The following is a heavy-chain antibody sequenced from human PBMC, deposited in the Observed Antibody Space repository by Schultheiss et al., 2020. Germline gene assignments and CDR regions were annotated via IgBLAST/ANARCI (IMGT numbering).Heavy chain of an antibody. Sequence: SETLSLTCSVSGGSISSYYWCCIRQPPGKGLEWIGEINDSGGTNNNPSLKSRVTTSVDTPKNQFSLKLSSVTAAVTGVYYCARSDRGYYYYLDVWGKGTTVTGSS. CDR2: INDSGGT. V-gene: IGHV4-34*01. CDR1: GGSISSYY. CDR3: ARSDRGYYYYLDV. J-gene: IGHJ6*03. D-gene: IGHD3-22*01.